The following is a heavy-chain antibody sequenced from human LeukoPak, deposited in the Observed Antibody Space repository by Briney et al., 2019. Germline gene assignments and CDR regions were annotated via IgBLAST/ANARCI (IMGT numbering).Heavy chain of an antibody. CDR2: INHSGST. J-gene: IGHJ5*02. CDR1: GFTFSRYW. V-gene: IGHV4-34*01. CDR3: ARGFGSSWYVWFDP. D-gene: IGHD6-13*01. Sequence: GSLRLSCAASGFTFSRYWMTWVRQAPGKGLEWIGEINHSGSTNYNPSLKSRVTISVDTSKNQFSLKLSSVTAADTAVYYCARGFGSSWYVWFDPWGQGTLVTVSS.